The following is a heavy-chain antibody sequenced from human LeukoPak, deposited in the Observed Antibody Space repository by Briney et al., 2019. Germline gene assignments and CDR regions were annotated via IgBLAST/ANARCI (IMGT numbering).Heavy chain of an antibody. V-gene: IGHV6-1*01. CDR3: ARVGWRGGESGSYVVGAFDI. D-gene: IGHD1-26*01. J-gene: IGHJ3*02. CDR1: GDSVSSNSAA. CDR2: TYNRSKWYN. Sequence: SQTLSLTCAISGDSVSSNSAAWNWIRQSPSRGLEWLGRTYNRSKWYNDYAVSVKSRITINPDTSKNQFSLQLNSVTPEDTAVYYCARVGWRGGESGSYVVGAFDIWGQGTMVTVSS.